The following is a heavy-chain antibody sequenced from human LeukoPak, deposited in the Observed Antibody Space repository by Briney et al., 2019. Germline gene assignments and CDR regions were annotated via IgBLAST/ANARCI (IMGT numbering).Heavy chain of an antibody. CDR3: AKGSKEVLFTRDHCMDV. J-gene: IGHJ6*03. CDR2: ISSSSNYI. D-gene: IGHD3-3*01. V-gene: IGHV3-21*01. Sequence: GGSLRLSCAASGFTFSSYSMNWVRQAPGKGLEWVSSISSSSNYIYYADSVKGRFTISRDNSKNTLYLQMNSLRAEDTAVYYCAKGSKEVLFTRDHCMDVWGKGTTVTTSS. CDR1: GFTFSSYS.